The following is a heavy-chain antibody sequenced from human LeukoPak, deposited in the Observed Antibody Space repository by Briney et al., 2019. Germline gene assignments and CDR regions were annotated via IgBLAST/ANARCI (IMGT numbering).Heavy chain of an antibody. CDR2: IYYSGST. CDR1: GGSISSYY. V-gene: IGHV4-59*01. CDR3: ARHCGGDCYMRNAFDI. J-gene: IGHJ3*02. D-gene: IGHD2-21*02. Sequence: SETLSLTCTVSGGSISSYYWSWIRQPPGKGLEWIGYIYYSGSTNYNPSLKSRVTISVDTSKNQFSLKLSSVTAADTAVYYCARHCGGDCYMRNAFDIWGQGTMVTVSS.